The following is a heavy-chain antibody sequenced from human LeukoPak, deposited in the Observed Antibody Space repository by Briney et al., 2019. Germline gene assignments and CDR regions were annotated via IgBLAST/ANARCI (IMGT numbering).Heavy chain of an antibody. J-gene: IGHJ6*02. CDR2: IYYSGST. CDR1: GGSLSSYY. V-gene: IGHV4-59*01. Sequence: SETLSLTCTVSGGSLSSYYWSWIRQPPGKGLEWIGYIYYSGSTNYNPSLKSRVTISVDTSKNQFSLKLSSVTAADTAVYYCARVTGYSSGWYGVYYYYGMDVWGQGTTVTVSS. CDR3: ARVTGYSSGWYGVYYYYGMDV. D-gene: IGHD6-19*01.